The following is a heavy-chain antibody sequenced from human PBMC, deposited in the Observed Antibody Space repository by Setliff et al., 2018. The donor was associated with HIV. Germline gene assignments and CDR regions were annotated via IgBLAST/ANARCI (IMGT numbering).Heavy chain of an antibody. CDR1: GVSMSNSF. V-gene: IGHV4-59*01. CDR2: IFSSGST. D-gene: IGHD2-21*01. J-gene: IGHJ5*02. Sequence: SETLSLTCTVSGVSMSNSFWTWIRQPPGKRLEWLGYIFSSGSTNYNPSLEGRGSILLDTSKSQFSLNLASVTAADTAVYYCARSTLGARGYAIPTPLEFDPWGQGTLVTVSS. CDR3: ARSTLGARGYAIPTPLEFDP.